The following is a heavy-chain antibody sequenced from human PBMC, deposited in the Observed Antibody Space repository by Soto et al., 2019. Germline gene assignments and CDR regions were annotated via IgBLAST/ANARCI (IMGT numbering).Heavy chain of an antibody. CDR3: ARGGYNGYALDY. J-gene: IGHJ4*02. CDR2: ISYDGSSK. CDR1: GFTFSNYA. Sequence: GGSLRLSCAASGFTFSNYAMHWVRQAPGKGLEWVSLISYDGSSKYYADSVKGRFTFSRDNSKNTLSVQMNSLRLEDTAVYYCARGGYNGYALDYWGQGTQVTVSS. D-gene: IGHD5-12*01. V-gene: IGHV3-30*03.